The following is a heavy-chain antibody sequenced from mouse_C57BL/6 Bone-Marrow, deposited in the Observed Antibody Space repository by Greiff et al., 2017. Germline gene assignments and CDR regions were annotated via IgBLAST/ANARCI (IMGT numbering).Heavy chain of an antibody. D-gene: IGHD1-1*01. CDR3: ASRYYYGSRGYFDV. Sequence: QVQLKQSGPELVRPGVSVKISCKGSGYTFTDYAMHWVKQSHAKSLEWIGVLSTYYGDASYNQKFKDKATMTVEKSSSTAYMELARLTSEDSAVYYGASRYYYGSRGYFDVWGTGTTVTVSS. J-gene: IGHJ1*03. V-gene: IGHV1-67*01. CDR2: LSTYYGDA. CDR1: GYTFTDYA.